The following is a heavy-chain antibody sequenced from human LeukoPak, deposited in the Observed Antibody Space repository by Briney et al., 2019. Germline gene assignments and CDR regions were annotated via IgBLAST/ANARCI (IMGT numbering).Heavy chain of an antibody. CDR1: GYTFTAYY. J-gene: IGHJ4*02. CDR3: ATPGGHSLAAQNGY. Sequence: GESLKISCKGSGYTFTAYYMHWVRQAPGQGLEWMGWIVPDSGATYYAQRFQGRVTMTRDTSISTAYMEFSSLRSDDTAIYYCATPGGHSLAAQNGYWGQGTLVTVSS. CDR2: IVPDSGAT. V-gene: IGHV1-2*02. D-gene: IGHD3-16*01.